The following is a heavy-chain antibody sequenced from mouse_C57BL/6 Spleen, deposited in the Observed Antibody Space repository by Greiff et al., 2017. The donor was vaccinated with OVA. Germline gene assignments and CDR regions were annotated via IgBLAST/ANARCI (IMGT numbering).Heavy chain of an antibody. Sequence: EVKLMESGPGLVKPSQSLSLTCSVTGYSIPSGYYWHWIRQFPGNKLEWMGYISYDGSNNYNPSLKNRLSITRNPSKNQFFLKLNSVTTEDTATDYCARDDDGYPHWYFDVWGTGTTVTVSS. CDR3: ARDDDGYPHWYFDV. CDR1: GYSIPSGYY. CDR2: ISYDGSN. J-gene: IGHJ1*03. V-gene: IGHV3-6*01. D-gene: IGHD2-3*01.